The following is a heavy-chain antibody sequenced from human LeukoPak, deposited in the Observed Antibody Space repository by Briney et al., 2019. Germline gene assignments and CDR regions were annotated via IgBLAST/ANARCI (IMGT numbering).Heavy chain of an antibody. J-gene: IGHJ6*03. V-gene: IGHV3-48*04. CDR3: ARERGVDIVVVPAATAMDV. CDR1: GFTFSDHH. CDR2: ISSSSSTI. Sequence: PGGSLRLSCAASGFTFSDHHMDWVRQAPGKGLEWVSYISSSSSTIYYADSVKGRFTISRDNAKNSLYLQMNSLRAEDTAVYYCARERGVDIVVVPAATAMDVWGKGTTVTVSS. D-gene: IGHD2-2*01.